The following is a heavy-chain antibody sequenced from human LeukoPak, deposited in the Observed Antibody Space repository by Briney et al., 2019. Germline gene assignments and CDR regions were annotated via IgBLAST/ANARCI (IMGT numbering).Heavy chain of an antibody. CDR3: AKDCVLFSGIAVAGPDY. V-gene: IGHV3-30*02. J-gene: IGHJ4*02. CDR1: GFTFSSYG. CDR2: IRYDGSNE. D-gene: IGHD6-19*01. Sequence: GGSLRLSCAASGFTFSSYGMHWVRQAPGKGLEWVAFIRYDGSNEYYADSVKGRFTISRDNSKNTLYLQMNSLRAEDTAVYYCAKDCVLFSGIAVAGPDYWGQGTLVTASS.